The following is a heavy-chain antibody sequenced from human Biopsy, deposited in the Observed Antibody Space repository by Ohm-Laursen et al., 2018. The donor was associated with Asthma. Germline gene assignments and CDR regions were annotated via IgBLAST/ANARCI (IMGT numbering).Heavy chain of an antibody. CDR2: INSVFGTT. CDR1: GGTFNTYV. CDR3: ARKAGSCISRTCYSLDF. D-gene: IGHD2-2*01. V-gene: IGHV1-69*01. J-gene: IGHJ4*02. Sequence: SVKVSCKSLGGTFNTYVIGWVRQAPGQGLEWMGGINSVFGTTTYPQKFQDRVTITADGSTSTVYMELSSLRSGDTAVYYCARKAGSCISRTCYSLDFWGQGTLVTVSS.